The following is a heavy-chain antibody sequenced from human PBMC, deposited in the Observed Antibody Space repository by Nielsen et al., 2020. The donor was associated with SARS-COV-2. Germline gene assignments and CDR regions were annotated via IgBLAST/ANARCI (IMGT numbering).Heavy chain of an antibody. V-gene: IGHV3-64*01. D-gene: IGHD6-13*01. Sequence: GESLKISCAASGFTFSSYAMHWVRQAPGKGLEYVSAISSNGGSTYYANSVKGRFTISRDNSKNTLYLQMGSLRAEDMAVYYCARSKYSSSWSIYYYYYGMDVWGQGTTVTVSS. CDR1: GFTFSSYA. CDR2: ISSNGGST. CDR3: ARSKYSSSWSIYYYYYGMDV. J-gene: IGHJ6*02.